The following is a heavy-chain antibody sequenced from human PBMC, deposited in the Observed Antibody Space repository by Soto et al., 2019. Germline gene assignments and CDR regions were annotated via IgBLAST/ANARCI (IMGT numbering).Heavy chain of an antibody. CDR1: GFSLSTSGVG. CDR3: AHTGPFFGVVKPTNWFDP. CDR2: IYWDDDK. J-gene: IGHJ5*02. Sequence: QITLKESGPTLVKPTQTLTLTCTFSGFSLSTSGVGVGWIRQPPGKALEWLALIYWDDDKRYSPSLKSRLTITKDTSKNQGVLTMTNMDSVDTAPYSSAHTGPFFGVVKPTNWFDPWGQGTLVTVSS. V-gene: IGHV2-5*02. D-gene: IGHD3-3*01.